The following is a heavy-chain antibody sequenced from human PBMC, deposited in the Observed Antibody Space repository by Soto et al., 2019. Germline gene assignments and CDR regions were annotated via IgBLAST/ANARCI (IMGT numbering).Heavy chain of an antibody. CDR1: GDSISNYY. CDR3: VRDQGIASSGPFDY. CDR2: IYHSGNT. J-gene: IGHJ4*02. Sequence: PSETLSVTCTVSGDSISNYYWSWIRQAPGKGLEWIGFIYHSGNTNYNPSLKSRVTMSIDTSKSQFSLKLNSVTAADTAVYYCVRDQGIASSGPFDYWGPGTLVTVSS. V-gene: IGHV4-59*13. D-gene: IGHD6-13*01.